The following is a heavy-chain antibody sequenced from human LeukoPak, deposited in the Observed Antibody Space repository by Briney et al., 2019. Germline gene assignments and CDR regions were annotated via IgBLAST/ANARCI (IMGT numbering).Heavy chain of an antibody. V-gene: IGHV3-21*01. Sequence: GGSLRLSCAGSGFTFSNSGMSWVRQAPGKGLEWVSSISSSSSYIYYADSVKGRFTISRDNAKNSLYLQMNSLRAEDTAVYYCAGQPPALDPWGQGTLVTVSS. CDR3: AGQPPALDP. CDR1: GFTFSNSG. J-gene: IGHJ5*02. D-gene: IGHD1-14*01. CDR2: ISSSSSYI.